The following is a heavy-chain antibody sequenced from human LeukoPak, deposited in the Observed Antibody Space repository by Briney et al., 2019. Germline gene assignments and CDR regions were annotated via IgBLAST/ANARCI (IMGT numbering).Heavy chain of an antibody. CDR3: ARDRLHVGSGGY. CDR2: INPSGGSA. CDR1: GYTFTSYY. D-gene: IGHD3-10*01. J-gene: IGHJ4*02. V-gene: IGHV1-46*01. Sequence: GASVKVSCKASGYTFTSYYMHWVRQAPGQGLEWMGIINPSGGSASYAQKFQGRVTMTRDTSTSTVFMELSKLRSDDTAVYYCARDRLHVGSGGYWGQGTLVTVSS.